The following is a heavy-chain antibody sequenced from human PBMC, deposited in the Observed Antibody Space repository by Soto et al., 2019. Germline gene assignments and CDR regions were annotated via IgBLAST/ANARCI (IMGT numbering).Heavy chain of an antibody. Sequence: SGPTLVNPTQTLTLTCTFSGFSLSSKGMRVSWIRQPPGKALEWLARIDWDDDKFYSPSLRTRLAISKGTSKNQVVLTMTNVDPMDTATYYCARSPGGFTVATYFFDYWGQGTLVTAPQ. CDR1: GFSLSSKGMR. CDR3: ARSPGGFTVATYFFDY. V-gene: IGHV2-70*04. CDR2: IDWDDDK. J-gene: IGHJ4*02. D-gene: IGHD3-16*01.